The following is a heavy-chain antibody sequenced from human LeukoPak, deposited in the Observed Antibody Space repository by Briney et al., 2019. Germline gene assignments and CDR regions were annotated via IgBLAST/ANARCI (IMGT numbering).Heavy chain of an antibody. CDR3: ARERTIVVVPAAPADDDAFDI. D-gene: IGHD2-2*01. CDR2: IYSGGST. J-gene: IGHJ3*02. V-gene: IGHV3-53*01. CDR1: GFTVSSNY. Sequence: PGGSLRLSCAASGFTVSSNYMSWVRQAPGKGLEWVSVIYSGGSTYYADSVKGRFTISRDNSKNTLYLQINSLRAEDTAVYYCARERTIVVVPAAPADDDAFDIWGQGTMVTVSS.